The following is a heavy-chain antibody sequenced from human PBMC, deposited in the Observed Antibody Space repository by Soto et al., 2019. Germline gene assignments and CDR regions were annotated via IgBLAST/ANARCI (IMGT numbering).Heavy chain of an antibody. V-gene: IGHV4-4*02. D-gene: IGHD3-22*01. CDR3: ASRGYYYDSSGYGTSYFDY. CDR2: IYHSGST. Sequence: PSETLSLTCAVSGGSISSSNWWSWVRQPPGQGLEWNGEIYHSGSTNYNPSLKSPVTISVDKTTHTFSLQLSSVTAADTALYSGASRGYYYDSSGYGTSYFDYWGRGTLVTVSS. CDR1: GGSISSSNW. J-gene: IGHJ4*02.